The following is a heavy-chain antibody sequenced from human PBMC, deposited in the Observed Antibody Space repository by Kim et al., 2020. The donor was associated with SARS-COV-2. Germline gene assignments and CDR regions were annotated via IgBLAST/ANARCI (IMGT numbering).Heavy chain of an antibody. CDR2: IYNGGST. CDR3: ATQLNGLGHY. Sequence: GGSLRLSCAASGFTVSSNYMSWVRQAPGKGLEWISVIYNGGSTYYVDSVKGRFTISRDNSKNMLYLQMNSLRAADTAVYYCATQLNGLGHYWGQGTLVTV. V-gene: IGHV3-66*01. CDR1: GFTVSSNY. D-gene: IGHD2-2*01. J-gene: IGHJ4*02.